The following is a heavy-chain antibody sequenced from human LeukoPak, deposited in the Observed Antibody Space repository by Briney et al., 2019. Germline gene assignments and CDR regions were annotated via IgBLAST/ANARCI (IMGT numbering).Heavy chain of an antibody. Sequence: PGRTLRLSCAASGFTLRSYGMHWVRQAPGKGLEWVADISITGRTTYYAASVKGRFTISRDNSKTTLHLQMNSLRAQDTAVYYWAKDSLRWSYFYYGLDVWGRGTTVTGSS. J-gene: IGHJ6*01. V-gene: IGHV3-30*18. CDR3: AKDSLRWSYFYYGLDV. CDR1: GFTLRSYG. CDR2: ISITGRTT. D-gene: IGHD4-23*01.